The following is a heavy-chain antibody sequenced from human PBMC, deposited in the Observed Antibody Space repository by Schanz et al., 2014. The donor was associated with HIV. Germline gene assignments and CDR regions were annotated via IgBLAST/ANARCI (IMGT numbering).Heavy chain of an antibody. CDR3: ARDVIEEATGQYLDY. D-gene: IGHD1-26*01. Sequence: QVHLVESGGGVVQPGRSLRLSCAASGFSFSNYAMHWVRQAPGKGLEWLSFILHDGSKNHYADSVKGRFTISRDNSKDTLSLQMDNVTVDDTAVYYCARDVIEEATGQYLDYWGQGTLVTVSS. J-gene: IGHJ4*02. V-gene: IGHV3-30-3*01. CDR2: ILHDGSKN. CDR1: GFSFSNYA.